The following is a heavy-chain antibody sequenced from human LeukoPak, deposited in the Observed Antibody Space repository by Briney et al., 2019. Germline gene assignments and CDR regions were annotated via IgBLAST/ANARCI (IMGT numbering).Heavy chain of an antibody. CDR1: GGSFSGYY. D-gene: IGHD3-3*01. CDR3: ARDDILRQYFHN. Sequence: PSETLSLTCAVYGGSFSGYYWSWIRQPPGKGLEWIGEINHSGSTNYNPSLKSRVTISVDTSKNQFSLKLSSVTAADTAVYYCARDDILRQYFHNWGQGTLVTVSS. J-gene: IGHJ1*01. CDR2: INHSGST. V-gene: IGHV4-34*01.